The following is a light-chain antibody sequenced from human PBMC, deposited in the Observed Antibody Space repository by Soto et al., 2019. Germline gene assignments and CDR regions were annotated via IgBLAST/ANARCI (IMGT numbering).Light chain of an antibody. CDR1: QSVSSTY. J-gene: IGKJ5*01. CDR2: GAS. V-gene: IGKV3-20*01. CDR3: QQLNTYPIT. Sequence: EIVLTQSPGNLSLSPGERATLSCRASQSVSSTYLAWYQQKPGQAPRLLIYGASNRATGIPDRFSGSGSGTDFILTSSRLEPEDFATYYRQQLNTYPITFGQGTRLEIK.